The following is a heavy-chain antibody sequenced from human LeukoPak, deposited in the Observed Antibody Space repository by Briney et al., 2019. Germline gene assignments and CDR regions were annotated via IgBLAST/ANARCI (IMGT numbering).Heavy chain of an antibody. CDR3: TRAPLGYY. J-gene: IGHJ4*02. CDR2: INNDGTRT. CDR1: GYTFSSYW. V-gene: IGHV3-74*01. Sequence: GGSLRLSCAASGYTFSSYWMHWVRQAPGKGLVWVARINNDGTRTGYADSVKGRFTISRGNAKNTLYLQMNSLRAEDTAVYYCTRAPLGYYWGRGTLVTVSS. D-gene: IGHD3-16*01.